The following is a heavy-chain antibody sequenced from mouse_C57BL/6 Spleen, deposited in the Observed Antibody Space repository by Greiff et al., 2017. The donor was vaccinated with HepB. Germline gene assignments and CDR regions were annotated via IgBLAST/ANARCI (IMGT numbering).Heavy chain of an antibody. CDR3: ARHLDYDGDWYFDV. CDR1: GFTFSDYY. D-gene: IGHD2-4*01. J-gene: IGHJ1*03. Sequence: DVQLVESGGGLVQPGGSLKLSCAASGFTFSDYYMYWVRQTPEKRLEWVAYISNGGGSTYYPDTVKGRFTISRDNAKNTLYLQMSRLKSEDTAMYYCARHLDYDGDWYFDVWGTGTTVTVSS. CDR2: ISNGGGST. V-gene: IGHV5-12*01.